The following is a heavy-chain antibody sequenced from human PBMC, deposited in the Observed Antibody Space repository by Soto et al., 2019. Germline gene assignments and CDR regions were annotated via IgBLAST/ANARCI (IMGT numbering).Heavy chain of an antibody. V-gene: IGHV3-23*01. CDR3: AAWSSWN. D-gene: IGHD6-13*01. J-gene: IGHJ4*02. Sequence: EVQLLESGGGLVQPGGSLRLSSAASGFTVNNYAMSWVRQAPGKGLEWVSGISGFGDSTYYADSVKGRFSISRDNSKNTLYLQMSSLRAEDTAIYYCAAWSSWNWGQGTLVTVSS. CDR2: ISGFGDST. CDR1: GFTVNNYA.